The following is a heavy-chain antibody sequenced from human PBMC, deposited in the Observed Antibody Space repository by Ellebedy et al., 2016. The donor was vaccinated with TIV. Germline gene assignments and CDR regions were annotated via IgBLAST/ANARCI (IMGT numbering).Heavy chain of an antibody. D-gene: IGHD3-3*01. CDR3: ARRVLPSDAFDV. CDR1: GGSFTSGYNY. CDR2: IYYGGST. V-gene: IGHV4-31*03. J-gene: IGHJ3*01. Sequence: MPSETLSLTCTVSGGSFTSGYNYWGWIRQHPGKGLEWIGYIYYGGSTYYNPSLRSRVAISVDTSKNQFSLELRSMTAADTAVYFCARRVLPSDAFDVWGQGTMVTVSS.